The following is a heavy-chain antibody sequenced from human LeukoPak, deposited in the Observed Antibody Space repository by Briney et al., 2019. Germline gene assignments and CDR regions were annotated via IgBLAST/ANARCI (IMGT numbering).Heavy chain of an antibody. Sequence: GRSLRLSCAAAGLTFNNLSIGWVRQAPRKGREWDSAISGSGGRTYYAVSVKGQFRITRDNSKTTLYLQMNSLRPEDPAVYYYAKDTDCTSGVCYTFFDYWGQGTLVTVSS. CDR1: GLTFNNLS. CDR2: ISGSGGRT. V-gene: IGHV3-23*01. J-gene: IGHJ4*02. D-gene: IGHD2-8*01. CDR3: AKDTDCTSGVCYTFFDY.